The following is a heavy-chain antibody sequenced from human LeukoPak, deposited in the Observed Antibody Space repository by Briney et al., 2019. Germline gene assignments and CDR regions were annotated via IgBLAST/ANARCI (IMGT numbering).Heavy chain of an antibody. CDR1: GFTFDDYA. J-gene: IGHJ4*02. CDR3: AKAILDMTTVTSFDY. V-gene: IGHV3-9*01. D-gene: IGHD4-17*01. Sequence: GGSLRLSCAASGFTFDDYAMHWVRQAPGKGLEWVSGISWNSGSIGYADSVKGRFTISRDNAKNSLYLQMNSLRAEDTALYYCAKAILDMTTVTSFDYWGQRTLVTVSS. CDR2: ISWNSGSI.